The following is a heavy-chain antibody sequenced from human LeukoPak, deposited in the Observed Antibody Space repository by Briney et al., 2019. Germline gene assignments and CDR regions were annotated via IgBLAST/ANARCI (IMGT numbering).Heavy chain of an antibody. CDR3: ARDRLGSGSYPYYYYGMDV. CDR2: IYYSGST. Sequence: RSSETPPLTCNVSGGSISSGGYYWSWIRQHPGKGLEWIGYIYYSGSTYYNPSLKSRVTISVDTSKNQFSLKLSSVTAADTAVYYCARDRLGSGSYPYYYYGMDVWGQGTTVTVSS. CDR1: GGSISSGGYY. D-gene: IGHD3-10*01. V-gene: IGHV4-31*03. J-gene: IGHJ6*02.